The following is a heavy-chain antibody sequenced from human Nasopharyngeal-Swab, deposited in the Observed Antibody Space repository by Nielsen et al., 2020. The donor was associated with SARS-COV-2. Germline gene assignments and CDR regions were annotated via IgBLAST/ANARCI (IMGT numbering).Heavy chain of an antibody. CDR3: ARTGRERVGLGFGWEPVDY. J-gene: IGHJ4*02. CDR2: IYYSGST. D-gene: IGHD1-26*01. CDR1: GGSVSSGSYY. Sequence: SETLSLTCTVSGGSVSSGSYYWSWIRQPPGKGLEWIGYIYYSGSTNYNPSLKSRVTISVDTSKNQFSLKLSSVTAADTAVYYCARTGRERVGLGFGWEPVDYWGQGTLVTVSS. V-gene: IGHV4-61*01.